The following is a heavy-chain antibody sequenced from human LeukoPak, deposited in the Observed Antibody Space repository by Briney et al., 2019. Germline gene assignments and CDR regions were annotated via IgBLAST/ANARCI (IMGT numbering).Heavy chain of an antibody. Sequence: GGSLRLSCAASGFTFSSYEMNWVRQAPGKGLEWVSYISSSGSTIYYAHSVKGRFTISRDNAKNSLYLQMNSLRSEDTAVYYCARERPLSPGYSGYDFWGQGTLVTVSS. D-gene: IGHD5-12*01. CDR3: ARERPLSPGYSGYDF. CDR2: ISSSGSTI. V-gene: IGHV3-48*03. CDR1: GFTFSSYE. J-gene: IGHJ4*02.